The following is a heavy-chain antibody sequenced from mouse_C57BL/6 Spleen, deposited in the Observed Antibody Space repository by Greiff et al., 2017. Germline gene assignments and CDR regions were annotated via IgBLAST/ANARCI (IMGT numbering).Heavy chain of an antibody. CDR1: GYTFTTYP. V-gene: IGHV1-47*01. D-gene: IGHD2-4*01. J-gene: IGHJ3*01. Sequence: QVHVKQSGAELVKPGASVKMSCKASGYTFTTYPIEWMKQNHGKSLEWIGNFHPYNDDTKYNEKFKGKATLTVEKSSSTVYLELSRLTSDDSAVYYCARKCYDYDGFAYWGQGTLVTVSA. CDR3: ARKCYDYDGFAY. CDR2: FHPYNDDT.